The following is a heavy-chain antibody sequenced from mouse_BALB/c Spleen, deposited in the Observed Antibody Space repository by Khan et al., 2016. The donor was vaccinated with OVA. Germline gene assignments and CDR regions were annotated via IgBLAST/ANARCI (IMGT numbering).Heavy chain of an antibody. CDR3: ARVLYYYGGYLDY. V-gene: IGHV5-6-3*01. CDR1: GFTFSSYG. CDR2: INNNGGYT. J-gene: IGHJ2*02. Sequence: EVELVESGGGLVQPGGSLKLSCAASGFTFSSYGMSWIRQTPDKRLELVATINNNGGYTYSPDSVQGRFTISRDNANNTLYLQVSSLRSADTAMYYCARVLYYYGGYLDYWGQGTSLTVSS. D-gene: IGHD1-1*02.